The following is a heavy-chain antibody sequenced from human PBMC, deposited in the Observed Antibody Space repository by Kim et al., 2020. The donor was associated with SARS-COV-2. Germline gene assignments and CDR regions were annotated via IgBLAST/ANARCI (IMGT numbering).Heavy chain of an antibody. V-gene: IGHV3-33*01. Sequence: NKSYADAVKGRFTITRDNSKNTLDVQMNSLRAEDTAVYYCARDRPAALDVWGQGTTVTVSS. CDR3: ARDRPAALDV. CDR2: NK. J-gene: IGHJ6*02.